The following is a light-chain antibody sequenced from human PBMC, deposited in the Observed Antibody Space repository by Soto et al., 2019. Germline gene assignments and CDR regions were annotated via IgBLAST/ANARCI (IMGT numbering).Light chain of an antibody. V-gene: IGLV2-8*01. CDR3: CSYARTPTPLYV. J-gene: IGLJ1*01. CDR2: EVN. CDR1: SSDIGAYNY. Sequence: QSVLTQPPSASGSPGQSVTISCTGTSSDIGAYNYVSWYQQHPGKAPKLMISEVNKRPSGVPDRFSGSKSGNTASLTVSGLQAEDEAYYYCCSYARTPTPLYVFGSATKLTVL.